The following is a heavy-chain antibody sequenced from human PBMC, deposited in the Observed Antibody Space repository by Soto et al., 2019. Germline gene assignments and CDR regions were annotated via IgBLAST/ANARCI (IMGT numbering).Heavy chain of an antibody. D-gene: IGHD6-19*01. Sequence: SQTLSLTCAISGDSVSSNSAAWNWIRQSPGKGLEWIGKINYSGSNNYNPSLKSRVTISIDMSKNQVPLKLTSVTAADTAVYFCARGGSSDWQVAFDIWGQGTTVTVSS. CDR2: INYSGSN. J-gene: IGHJ3*02. CDR1: GDSVSSNSAA. V-gene: IGHV4-34*01. CDR3: ARGGSSDWQVAFDI.